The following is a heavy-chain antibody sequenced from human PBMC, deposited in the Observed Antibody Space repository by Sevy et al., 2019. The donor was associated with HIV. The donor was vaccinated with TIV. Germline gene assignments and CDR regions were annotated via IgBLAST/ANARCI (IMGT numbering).Heavy chain of an antibody. CDR1: GFAFHEYS. CDR2: LSFGCGKI. V-gene: IGHV3-23*01. CDR3: ARGGGSRPHDY. Sequence: GGSLRLSCAASGFAFHEYSMSWIRQAPGKGLEWVATLSFGCGKINYADSVKGRFTISRDNWKNSFYLQMDNLRVEDTALYYCARGGGSRPHDYWGQGTRVTVSS. D-gene: IGHD3-16*01. J-gene: IGHJ4*02.